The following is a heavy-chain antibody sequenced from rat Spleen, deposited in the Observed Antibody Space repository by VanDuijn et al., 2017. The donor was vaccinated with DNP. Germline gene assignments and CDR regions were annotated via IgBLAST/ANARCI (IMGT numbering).Heavy chain of an antibody. CDR3: ARDNYGGYY. V-gene: IGHV5-58*01. D-gene: IGHD1-11*01. CDR1: GFTFSAYW. Sequence: EVQLVETGGALVQPGRSLKVSCVASGFTFSAYWMYWIRQAPTKGLEWVASISHDGGGTFYGDSVKGRFTISRDNTRNTLYLQMNSLRSEDTATYYCARDNYGGYYWGHGVMVTVSS. J-gene: IGHJ2*01. CDR2: ISHDGGGT.